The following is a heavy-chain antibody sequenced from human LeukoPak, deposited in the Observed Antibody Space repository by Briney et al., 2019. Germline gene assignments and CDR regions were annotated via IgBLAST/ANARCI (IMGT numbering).Heavy chain of an antibody. CDR3: AKDGAVVAYSYYYYMDV. CDR1: GFTFSSYG. D-gene: IGHD2-2*01. CDR2: IRYDGSNK. V-gene: IGHV3-30*02. J-gene: IGHJ6*03. Sequence: GGSLRLSCAASGFTFSSYGMHWVRQAPGKGLEWVAFIRYDGSNKYYADSVKGRFTISRDNSKNTLYLQMNSLRAEDTAVYYCAKDGAVVAYSYYYYMDVWGKGTTVTVSS.